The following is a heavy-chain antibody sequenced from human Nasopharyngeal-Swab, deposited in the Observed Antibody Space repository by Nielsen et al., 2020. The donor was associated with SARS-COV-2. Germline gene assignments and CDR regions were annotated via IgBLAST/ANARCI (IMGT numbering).Heavy chain of an antibody. CDR1: GFTFSSYS. V-gene: IGHV3-48*04. Sequence: GGSLRLSCAASGFTFSSYSMNWVRQAPGKGLEWVSYISSSSSTIYYADSVKGRFTISRDNAKNSLYLQMNSLRAEDTAVYYCARAAGIFGVVIDAFDIWGQGTMVTVSS. CDR3: ARAAGIFGVVIDAFDI. J-gene: IGHJ3*02. D-gene: IGHD3-3*01. CDR2: ISSSSSTI.